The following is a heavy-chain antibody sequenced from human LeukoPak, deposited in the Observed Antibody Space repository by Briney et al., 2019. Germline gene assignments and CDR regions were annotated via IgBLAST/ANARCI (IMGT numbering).Heavy chain of an antibody. CDR1: GGSISSGSYY. CDR2: IYTSGST. J-gene: IGHJ5*02. D-gene: IGHD3-10*01. V-gene: IGHV4-61*02. CDR3: ARDEYYYGSGSSNWFDP. Sequence: SETLSLTCTVSGGSISSGSYYWSWIRQPPGKGLEWIGRIYTSGSTNYNPSLKSRVTISVDTSKNQFSLKLSSVTAADTAVYYCARDEYYYGSGSSNWFDPWGQGTLVTVSS.